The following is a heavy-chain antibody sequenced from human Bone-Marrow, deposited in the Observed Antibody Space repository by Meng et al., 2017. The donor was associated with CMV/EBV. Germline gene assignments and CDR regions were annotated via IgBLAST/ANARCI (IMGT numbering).Heavy chain of an antibody. CDR2: IIPILGIA. CDR1: GGTFSSYT. D-gene: IGHD2-15*01. Sequence: SVKVSCKASGGTFSSYTISWVRQAPGQGLEWMGRIIPILGIANYAQKLQGRVTITADKSTSTAYMELSSLRSEDTAVYYCAREGYCSGGSCYSGGYYYYYGMDVWGQGTTVTVSS. V-gene: IGHV1-69*04. J-gene: IGHJ6*02. CDR3: AREGYCSGGSCYSGGYYYYYGMDV.